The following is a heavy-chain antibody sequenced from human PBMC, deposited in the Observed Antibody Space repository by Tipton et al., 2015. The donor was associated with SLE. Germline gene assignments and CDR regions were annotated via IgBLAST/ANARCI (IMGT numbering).Heavy chain of an antibody. Sequence: TLSLTCTVSGGSISSSSYYWGWIRQPPGKGLEWIGEINHSGSTNYNPSLKSRVTISVDTSKNQFSLKLSSVTAADTAVYYCARGRGGSSSGHYWGQGTLVTVSS. CDR3: ARGRGGSSSGHY. V-gene: IGHV4-39*07. CDR2: INHSGST. CDR1: GGSISSSSYY. J-gene: IGHJ4*02. D-gene: IGHD6-6*01.